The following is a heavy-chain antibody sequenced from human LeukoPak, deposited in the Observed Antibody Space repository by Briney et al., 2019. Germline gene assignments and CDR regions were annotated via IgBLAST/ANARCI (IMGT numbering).Heavy chain of an antibody. CDR2: IIPIFGTA. D-gene: IGHD2-15*01. V-gene: IGHV1-69*05. J-gene: IGHJ4*02. CDR1: GGTFSSYA. CDR3: ASAGKHCGGGSCYSDY. Sequence: ASVKVSCKASGGTFSSYAISWVRQAPGQGLEWMGGIIPIFGTANYAQKFQGRVTITTDESTSTAYMELSSLRSEDTAVYYCASAGKHCGGGSCYSDYWGQGTLVTVSS.